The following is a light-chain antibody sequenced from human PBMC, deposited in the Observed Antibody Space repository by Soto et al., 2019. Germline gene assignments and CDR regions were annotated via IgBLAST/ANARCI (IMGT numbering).Light chain of an antibody. CDR2: DAS. Sequence: EIVLTQSPATLSLSPGERATLSCRASQSVSSYLAWYQQKPGQAPRLLIYDASNRATGIAARFSGSESGTDFTLTISSLEPDDFAVYYCQQRSDWPSTFGGGTKVQIK. J-gene: IGKJ4*01. CDR1: QSVSSY. CDR3: QQRSDWPST. V-gene: IGKV3-11*01.